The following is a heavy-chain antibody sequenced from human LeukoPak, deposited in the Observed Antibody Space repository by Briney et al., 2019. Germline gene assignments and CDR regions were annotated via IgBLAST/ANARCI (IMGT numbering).Heavy chain of an antibody. Sequence: GGSLRLSCAASGFTFSSYAMHWVRQAPGKGLEYVSAISSNGGSTYYANSVKGRFTISRDNSKNTLYLQMGSLRAEDMAVYYCATGPIAVAASPAEYFQHWGQGTLVTASS. D-gene: IGHD6-19*01. CDR2: ISSNGGST. CDR1: GFTFSSYA. CDR3: ATGPIAVAASPAEYFQH. V-gene: IGHV3-64*01. J-gene: IGHJ1*01.